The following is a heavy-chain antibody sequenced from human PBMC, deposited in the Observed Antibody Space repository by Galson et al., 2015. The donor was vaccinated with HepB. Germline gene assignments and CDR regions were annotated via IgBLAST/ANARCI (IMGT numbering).Heavy chain of an antibody. Sequence: LSLTCTVSGGSISSSSYYWGWIRQPPGKGLEWIGSIYYSGSTYYNPSLKSRVTISVDTSKNQFSLKLSSVTAADTAVYYCARQYSSSSGSDLFDYWGQGTLVTVSS. CDR2: IYYSGST. D-gene: IGHD6-6*01. CDR3: ARQYSSSSGSDLFDY. J-gene: IGHJ4*02. V-gene: IGHV4-39*01. CDR1: GGSISSSSYY.